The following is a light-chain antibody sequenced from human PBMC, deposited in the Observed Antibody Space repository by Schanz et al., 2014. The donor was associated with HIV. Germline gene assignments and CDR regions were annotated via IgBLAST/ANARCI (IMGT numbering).Light chain of an antibody. V-gene: IGKV1-6*01. J-gene: IGKJ2*01. Sequence: AIQMAQSPSSLSASVGDKVTITCRASQAIRNDLGWYQQKPGKAPKLLIYGASNLQPGVPSRFSGSRSGTEFSLTISSLQPEDFATYYCQQCVTYPYTFGQGTKLDIK. CDR2: GAS. CDR1: QAIRND. CDR3: QQCVTYPYT.